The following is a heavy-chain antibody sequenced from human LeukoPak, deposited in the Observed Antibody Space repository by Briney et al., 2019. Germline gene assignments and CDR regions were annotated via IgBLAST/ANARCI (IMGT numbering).Heavy chain of an antibody. CDR1: GFDFNYYD. V-gene: IGHV3-21*01. CDR3: ARRGGLSSGRGFDH. Sequence: GGSLRLSCVASGFDFNYYDMNWVRQAPGKGLEWVSSISSSSSYIYFADATKGRFTISRDNANFSVFLQMNSLRPENTAVYYCARRGGLSSGRGFDHWGQGTLVTVSS. CDR2: ISSSSSYI. D-gene: IGHD3-16*01. J-gene: IGHJ4*02.